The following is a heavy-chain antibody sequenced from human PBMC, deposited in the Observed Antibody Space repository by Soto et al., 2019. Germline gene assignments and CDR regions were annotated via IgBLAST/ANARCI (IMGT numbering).Heavy chain of an antibody. J-gene: IGHJ6*01. CDR3: VRDTAYCSGGTCYFSHDIDC. D-gene: IGHD2-15*01. Sequence: GGSLRLSCAAPGLTFSSYAMHWFRQAPGKGMEWVAVISYDGRNKYYADSVEGRFTISRDNSKNTLYLEMNSLRVEDTAVYHCVRDTAYCSGGTCYFSHDIDCWGQGPT. V-gene: IGHV3-30*04. CDR1: GLTFSSYA. CDR2: ISYDGRNK.